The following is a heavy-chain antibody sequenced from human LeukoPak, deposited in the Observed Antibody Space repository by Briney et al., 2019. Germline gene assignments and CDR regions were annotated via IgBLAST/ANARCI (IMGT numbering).Heavy chain of an antibody. D-gene: IGHD2/OR15-2a*01. Sequence: SETLSLTCVVSGASVSSSHWNWIRQFPGKGLEWIGCLSYTGKTDYNPSLTSRATISVDTSKNQVSLKLRSVTAADTAVYYCSEGYFEPFDHWGQGTLVTVSS. CDR2: LSYTGKT. CDR3: SEGYFEPFDH. V-gene: IGHV4-59*02. CDR1: GASVSSSH. J-gene: IGHJ4*02.